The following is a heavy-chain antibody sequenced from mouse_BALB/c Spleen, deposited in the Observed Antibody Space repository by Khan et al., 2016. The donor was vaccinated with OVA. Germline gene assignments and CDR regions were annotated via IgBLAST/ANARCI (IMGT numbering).Heavy chain of an antibody. CDR2: INYSGST. CDR1: GYSVTSDYA. J-gene: IGHJ3*01. V-gene: IGHV3-2*02. Sequence: VRLQQSGPGLVKPSQSLSLTCTVTGYSVTSDYAWNWIRQFPGNKLEWMGYINYSGSTSYTPSLKSRISITRDTSKNQFFLQLSSVTTEDTATYYCARGRAYWGQGTLVTVSA. D-gene: IGHD3-3*01. CDR3: ARGRAY.